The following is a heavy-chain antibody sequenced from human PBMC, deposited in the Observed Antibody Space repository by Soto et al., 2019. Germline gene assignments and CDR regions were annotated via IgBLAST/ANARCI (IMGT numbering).Heavy chain of an antibody. CDR1: GFTFNAYT. Sequence: PGGSLRLSCAASGFTFNAYTMHWVRQAPGKGLEWVSLISWDGGITYYGDSVKGRFTVSRDNSDNSLYLQMTSLRSDDTAFYYCAKDSYDILTRQKRYFDSWGPGTLVTVSS. CDR2: ISWDGGIT. J-gene: IGHJ4*02. D-gene: IGHD3-9*01. V-gene: IGHV3-43*01. CDR3: AKDSYDILTRQKRYFDS.